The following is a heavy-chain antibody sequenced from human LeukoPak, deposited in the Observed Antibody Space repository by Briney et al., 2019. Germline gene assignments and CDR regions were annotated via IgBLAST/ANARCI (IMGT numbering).Heavy chain of an antibody. CDR1: GYSISSGYY. J-gene: IGHJ3*02. D-gene: IGHD3-10*01. V-gene: IGHV4-38-2*01. Sequence: SETLSLTCAVSGYSISSGYYWGWIRQPPGKGLEWIGSIYHSGCTYYNPSLKSRVTISVDTSKNQFSLKLSSVTAADTAVYYCARHARPSGGLHAFDIWGQGTMVTVSS. CDR3: ARHARPSGGLHAFDI. CDR2: IYHSGCT.